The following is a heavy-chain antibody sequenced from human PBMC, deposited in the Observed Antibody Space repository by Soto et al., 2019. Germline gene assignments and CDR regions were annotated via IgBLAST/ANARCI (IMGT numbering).Heavy chain of an antibody. V-gene: IGHV1-8*01. CDR1: GYTFTSYE. Sequence: QVQLLQSGAEVKKPGASVKVSCKASGYTFTSYEINWVRQATGQGLEYLGWMNPDSGKTAYVQKFQGRVTMTWDTSXRTAYMELSSLRSEDTAVYFCARGIKYGAYSRWFDPWGQGTLVTVSS. D-gene: IGHD4-17*01. CDR3: ARGIKYGAYSRWFDP. CDR2: MNPDSGKT. J-gene: IGHJ5*02.